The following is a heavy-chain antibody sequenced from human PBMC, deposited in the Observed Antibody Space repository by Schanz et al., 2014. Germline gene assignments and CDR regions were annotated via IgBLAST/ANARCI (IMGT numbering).Heavy chain of an antibody. Sequence: QAQLVESGGGVVKPGGSLRLSCAASGFTFSDYYMTWIRQAPGKGLEWVSDISDSGDSTHYADSVKGRFTISRDNAKNSLFLQMNSLSAEDTAVYYCAKVAPAATYLDSWGLGTLVTVSS. V-gene: IGHV3-11*01. CDR1: GFTFSDYY. CDR2: ISDSGDST. J-gene: IGHJ4*02. D-gene: IGHD2-2*01. CDR3: AKVAPAATYLDS.